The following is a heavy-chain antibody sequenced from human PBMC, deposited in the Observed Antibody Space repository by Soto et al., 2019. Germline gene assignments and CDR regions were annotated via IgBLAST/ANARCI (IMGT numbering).Heavy chain of an antibody. CDR2: IYYSGST. J-gene: IGHJ4*02. CDR1: GSSISSSSYY. D-gene: IGHD4-17*01. Sequence: PSETLSLTCTVSGSSISSSSYYWGWIRQPPGKGLEWIGSIYYSGSTYYNPSLKSRVTISVDTSKNQFSLKLSSVTAADTAVYYCASPVDDYGDYYFDYWGQGTLVTVSS. CDR3: ASPVDDYGDYYFDY. V-gene: IGHV4-39*01.